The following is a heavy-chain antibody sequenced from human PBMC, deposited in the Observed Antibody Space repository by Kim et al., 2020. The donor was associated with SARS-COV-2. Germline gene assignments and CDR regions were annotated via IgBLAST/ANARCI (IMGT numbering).Heavy chain of an antibody. CDR2: INAGNGNT. J-gene: IGHJ3*02. D-gene: IGHD3-10*01. CDR1: GYTFTSYA. CDR3: ARVKGSGSYLPFDAFAI. V-gene: IGHV1-3*01. Sequence: ASVKVSCKASGYTFTSYAMHWVRQAPGQRLEWMGWINAGNGNTKYSQKFQGRVTITRDTSASTAYMELSSLRSEDTAVYYCARVKGSGSYLPFDAFAIWGQGTLVTVSS.